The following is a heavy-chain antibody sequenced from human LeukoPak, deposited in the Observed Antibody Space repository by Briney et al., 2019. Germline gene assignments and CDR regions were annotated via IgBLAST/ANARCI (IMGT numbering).Heavy chain of an antibody. CDR2: MNPNSGNT. CDR3: ARAGAVVDNWFDP. J-gene: IGHJ5*02. Sequence: GASVKVSCKASGSTFTTYDINWVRQATGQGLEWMGWMNPNSGNTGYAQKFQGRVTMTRNTSISTAYMELRSLRFDDMAVYYCARAGAVVDNWFDPWGQGTLVTVSS. CDR1: GSTFTTYD. D-gene: IGHD2-15*01. V-gene: IGHV1-8*01.